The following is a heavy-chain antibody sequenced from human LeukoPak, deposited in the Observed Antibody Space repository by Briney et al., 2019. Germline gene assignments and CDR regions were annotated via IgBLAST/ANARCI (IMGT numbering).Heavy chain of an antibody. V-gene: IGHV5-51*01. CDR2: IYAGDSDT. D-gene: IGHD2-2*01. Sequence: GESLKISCKGSGYSFTSYWIGWVRQMPGKGLECMGIIYAGDSDTRYSPSFQGQVTISVDKSISTAYLQWSSLQASDTAMYYCARAIGTSQFYFYYGMDVWGQGTTVTVSS. CDR1: GYSFTSYW. J-gene: IGHJ6*02. CDR3: ARAIGTSQFYFYYGMDV.